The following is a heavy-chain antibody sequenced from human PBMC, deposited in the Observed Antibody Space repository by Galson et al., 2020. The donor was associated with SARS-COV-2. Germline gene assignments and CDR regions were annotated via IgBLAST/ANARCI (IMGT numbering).Heavy chain of an antibody. CDR3: AKDYDILTGPI. CDR2: ISARGDAT. Sequence: GGSLRLSCAASGFAFSTYALSWVRHAPGRGLEWVSAISARGDATYYADSVKGRFTISRDNSKNTLYLQMNSLRAGDTAVYYCAKDYDILTGPIWGQGTLVTVSS. J-gene: IGHJ4*02. D-gene: IGHD3-9*01. CDR1: GFAFSTYA. V-gene: IGHV3-23*01.